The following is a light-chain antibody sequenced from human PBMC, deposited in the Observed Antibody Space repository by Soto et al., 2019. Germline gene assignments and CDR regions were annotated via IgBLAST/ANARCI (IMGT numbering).Light chain of an antibody. J-gene: IGKJ2*01. CDR1: ESVYNY. CDR2: DAS. V-gene: IGKV3-11*01. Sequence: TQSTATLSLSPVERATISCRASESVYNYLAWYQQKPGQAPRLLIYDASNRATGIPARFSGSRSGTYFTLTIIRLEPEDFSVYCCQHRSNWPPHTFGQGTKLQIK. CDR3: QHRSNWPPHT.